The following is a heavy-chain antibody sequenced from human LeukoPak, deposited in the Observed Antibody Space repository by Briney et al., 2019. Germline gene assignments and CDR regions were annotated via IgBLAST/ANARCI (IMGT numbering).Heavy chain of an antibody. V-gene: IGHV3-48*02. J-gene: IGHJ5*02. D-gene: IGHD3-22*01. CDR1: GFTFSSYS. CDR2: ISSSSSTI. Sequence: GGSLRLSCAASGFTFSSYSMNWVRQAPGKGLEWVSYISSSSSTICYADSVKGRFTISRDNAKNSLYLQVNSLRDEDTAVYYCARKGDYDSSGYHNWFDLWGQGTLVTVSS. CDR3: ARKGDYDSSGYHNWFDL.